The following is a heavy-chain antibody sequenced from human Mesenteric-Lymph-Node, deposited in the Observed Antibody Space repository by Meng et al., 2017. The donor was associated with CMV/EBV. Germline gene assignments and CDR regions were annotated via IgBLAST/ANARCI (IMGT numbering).Heavy chain of an antibody. V-gene: IGHV3-11*04. CDR1: GFIFSDYF. Sequence: GESLKISCAASGFIFSDYFMSWIRQSPGKGLEWLSYISESGSAMYYADSVKGRFTISRDNAKNSLYLQMNNLRAEDTALYYCARATHDFWSAYYSESCFDNWGQGILVTVSS. CDR3: ARATHDFWSAYYSESCFDN. D-gene: IGHD3-3*01. CDR2: ISESGSAM. J-gene: IGHJ4*02.